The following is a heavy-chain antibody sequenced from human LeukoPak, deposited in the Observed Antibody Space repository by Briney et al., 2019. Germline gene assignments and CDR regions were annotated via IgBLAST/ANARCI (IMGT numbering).Heavy chain of an antibody. V-gene: IGHV3-53*01. J-gene: IGHJ3*02. D-gene: IGHD2-8*01. CDR2: IYSGGST. Sequence: GGSLRLSCAASGFTVSSNYMSWVRQAPGKGLEWVSVIYSGGSTYYADSVKGRFTISRDNSKNTLYLQMNSLRAEDTAVYYCARDGGLTNSTADDAFDTWGQRTMVTVSS. CDR1: GFTVSSNY. CDR3: ARDGGLTNSTADDAFDT.